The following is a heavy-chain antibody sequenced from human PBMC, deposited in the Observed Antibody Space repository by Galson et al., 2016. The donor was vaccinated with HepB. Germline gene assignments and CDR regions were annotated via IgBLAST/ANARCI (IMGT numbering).Heavy chain of an antibody. J-gene: IGHJ4*01. Sequence: SLRLSCAASGFTFDDYVLHWVRQAPGKGLEWVSLISWDGGSTFYADSVKGRFTISRDNSKNSLFLQMDSLRTEDTAFYYCATISTGDHYFNYWGHGTLVTVSS. V-gene: IGHV3-43*01. D-gene: IGHD2-21*02. CDR2: ISWDGGST. CDR3: ATISTGDHYFNY. CDR1: GFTFDDYV.